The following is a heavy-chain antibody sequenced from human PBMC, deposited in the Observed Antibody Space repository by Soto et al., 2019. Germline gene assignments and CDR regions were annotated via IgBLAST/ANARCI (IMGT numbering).Heavy chain of an antibody. V-gene: IGHV4-4*02. Sequence: TLSLTCAVHGVSSAISNWCSWVSQPPWKGPEWIGEIYHSGSTNYNPSLKSRVTISVDKSKNQFSLKLSSVTAADTAVYYCARRCYSYYYYYGMDVWGQGTTVTVSS. CDR3: ARRCYSYYYYYGMDV. J-gene: IGHJ6*02. CDR1: GVSSAISNW. D-gene: IGHD2-15*01. CDR2: IYHSGST.